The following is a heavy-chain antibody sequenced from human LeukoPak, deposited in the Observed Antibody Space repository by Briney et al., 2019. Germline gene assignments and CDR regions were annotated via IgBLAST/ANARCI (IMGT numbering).Heavy chain of an antibody. V-gene: IGHV1-8*01. D-gene: IGHD3-3*01. J-gene: IGHJ6*02. CDR1: GYTFTSYD. Sequence: ASVKVSCKASGYTFTSYDINWVRQATGQGLEWVGWMNPNSGNTGYAQKFQGRVTMTRNTSISTAYMELRSLRSEDTAVYYCARSNYDFWSGYLSLYPEPYGMDVWGQGTTVTVSS. CDR2: MNPNSGNT. CDR3: ARSNYDFWSGYLSLYPEPYGMDV.